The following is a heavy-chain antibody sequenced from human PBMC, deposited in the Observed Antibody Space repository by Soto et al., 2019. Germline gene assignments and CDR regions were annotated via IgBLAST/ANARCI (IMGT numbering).Heavy chain of an antibody. CDR1: GGTFSSYA. Sequence: SVKVSCKASGGTFSSYAISWVRQAPGQGLEWMGGIIPIFGTANYAQKFQGRVTVTADESTSTAYMELSSLRSEDTAVYYCARLITMVRGVIKPYYYYGMDVWGQGTTVTVSS. CDR2: IIPIFGTA. V-gene: IGHV1-69*13. CDR3: ARLITMVRGVIKPYYYYGMDV. J-gene: IGHJ6*02. D-gene: IGHD3-10*01.